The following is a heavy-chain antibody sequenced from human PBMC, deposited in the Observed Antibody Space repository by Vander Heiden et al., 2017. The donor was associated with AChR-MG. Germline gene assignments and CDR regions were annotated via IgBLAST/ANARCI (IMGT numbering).Heavy chain of an antibody. Sequence: QVQLVASGGGVVQPGRSLRLSCAAFGFSFSSYAMHWVRQAPGKGLEWVAVISSDGFNKYYADSVKGRFTISRDNSKNTLYLLMNSLRAEDTVVYYCARGGYSSTLYSDYWGQGTLVTVSS. CDR2: ISSDGFNK. D-gene: IGHD2-2*01. J-gene: IGHJ4*02. CDR1: GFSFSSYA. V-gene: IGHV3-30-3*01. CDR3: ARGGYSSTLYSDY.